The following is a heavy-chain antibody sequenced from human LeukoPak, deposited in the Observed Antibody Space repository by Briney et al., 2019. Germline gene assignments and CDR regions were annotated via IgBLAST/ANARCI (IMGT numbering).Heavy chain of an antibody. CDR2: IYHSGST. D-gene: IGHD2-2*02. J-gene: IGHJ6*04. CDR1: GGSISSGGYY. V-gene: IGHV4-30-2*01. Sequence: SETLSLTCTVSGGSISSGGYYWSWIRQPPGKGLEWIGYIYHSGSTYYNPSLKSRVTISVDRSKNQFSLKLSSVTAADTAVYYCASPGYCSSTSCYTFAVWGKGTTVTVSS. CDR3: ASPGYCSSTSCYTFAV.